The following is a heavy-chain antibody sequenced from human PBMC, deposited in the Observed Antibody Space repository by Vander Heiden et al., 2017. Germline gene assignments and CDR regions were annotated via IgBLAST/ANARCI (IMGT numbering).Heavy chain of an antibody. CDR1: GFTFSGSA. D-gene: IGHD6-19*01. V-gene: IGHV3-73*02. CDR2: IRSKANSYAT. J-gene: IGHJ4*02. CDR3: TTYSSGRAEY. Sequence: EVQLVESGGGLVQPGGSLKLSCAASGFTFSGSAMHWVRQASGKGLEWFGRIRSKANSYATAYAASVKGRFTISRDDSKNTAYLQMNSLKTEDTAVYYCTTYSSGRAEYWGQGTLVTVSS.